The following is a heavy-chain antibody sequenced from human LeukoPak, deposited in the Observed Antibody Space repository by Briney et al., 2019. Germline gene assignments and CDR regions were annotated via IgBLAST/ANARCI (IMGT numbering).Heavy chain of an antibody. V-gene: IGHV1-18*01. CDR2: ISAYNDNT. CDR3: ARDSETMVRGVDWFDP. Sequence: ASVKVSCMASGYTFTSYGISWVRQAPGQGLEWMGWISAYNDNTNYAQKLQGRVTMTTDTSTSTAYMELRSLRSDDTAVYYCARDSETMVRGVDWFDPWGQGTLVTVSS. CDR1: GYTFTSYG. J-gene: IGHJ5*02. D-gene: IGHD3-10*01.